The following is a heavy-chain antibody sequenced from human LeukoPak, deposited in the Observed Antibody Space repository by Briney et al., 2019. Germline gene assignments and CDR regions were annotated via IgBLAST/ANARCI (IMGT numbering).Heavy chain of an antibody. Sequence: ASVKVSCKASGYSFTSYGISWVRQAPGQGLEWMGWVSTHDVNTKYAQKLQGRLTLTTDTSTGTAYMELRSLRSDDTAVYYCARDLGYCSSTNCDTFDYWGQGTLVTVSS. CDR2: VSTHDVNT. D-gene: IGHD2-2*01. J-gene: IGHJ4*02. CDR1: GYSFTSYG. V-gene: IGHV1-18*01. CDR3: ARDLGYCSSTNCDTFDY.